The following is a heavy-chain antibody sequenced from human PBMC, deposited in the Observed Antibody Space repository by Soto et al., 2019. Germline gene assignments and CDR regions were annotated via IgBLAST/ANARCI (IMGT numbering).Heavy chain of an antibody. CDR3: ARDLVLRFLEWSNYGMDV. D-gene: IGHD3-3*01. V-gene: IGHV1-3*01. CDR2: INAGNGNT. J-gene: IGHJ6*02. CDR1: GYTFTSYA. Sequence: GASVKVSCKASGYTFTSYAMHWVRQAPGQRLEWMGWINAGNGNTKYSQKFQGRVTITRDTSASTAYMELSSLRSEDTAVYYCARDLVLRFLEWSNYGMDVWGQGTTVTVSS.